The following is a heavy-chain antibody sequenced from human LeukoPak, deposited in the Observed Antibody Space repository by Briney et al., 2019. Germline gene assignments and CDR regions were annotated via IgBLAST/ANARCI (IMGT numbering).Heavy chain of an antibody. CDR1: GYTFTSYY. D-gene: IGHD2-2*01. J-gene: IGHJ6*03. CDR3: ARTAHRMPPNYYHYYYMDV. CDR2: INPSGGST. Sequence: ASVKVSCKASGYTFTSYYMHWVRQAPGQGLEWMGIINPSGGSTSYAQKFQGRVTMTRDMSTSTVYMELSSLRSEDTAVYYCARTAHRMPPNYYHYYYMDVWGKGTTVTVSS. V-gene: IGHV1-46*01.